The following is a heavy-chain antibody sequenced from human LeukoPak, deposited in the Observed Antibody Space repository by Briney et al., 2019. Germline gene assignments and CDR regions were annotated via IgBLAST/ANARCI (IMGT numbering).Heavy chain of an antibody. D-gene: IGHD6-13*01. Sequence: GGSLRLSCAASGFAFSSYSMNWVRQAPGKGLEWVSSISSSSSYIYYADSVKGRFTISRDNAKNSLYLQMNSLRAEDTAAYYFARDVPLGGSSSWDFDYWGQGNLVNVSS. CDR1: GFAFSSYS. CDR2: ISSSSSYI. J-gene: IGHJ4*02. V-gene: IGHV3-21*01. CDR3: ARDVPLGGSSSWDFDY.